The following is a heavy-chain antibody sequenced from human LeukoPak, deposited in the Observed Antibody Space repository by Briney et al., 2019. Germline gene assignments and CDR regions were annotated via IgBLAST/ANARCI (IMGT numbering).Heavy chain of an antibody. CDR2: IEPDGSNK. D-gene: IGHD5/OR15-5a*01. J-gene: IGHJ4*02. CDR1: GFTFRSHT. CDR3: VRQSTGLDY. Sequence: GGSLRLSCAPSGFTFRSHTMHWVRQAPGKGLEWVAVIEPDGSNKYHADSVKGRFTISRDNSKNTLYLQLDSLRSEDTAVYYCVRQSTGLDYWGQETLVTVSS. V-gene: IGHV3-30-3*01.